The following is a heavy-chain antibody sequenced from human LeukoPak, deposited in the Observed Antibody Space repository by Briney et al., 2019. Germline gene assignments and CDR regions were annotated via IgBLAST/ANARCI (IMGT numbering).Heavy chain of an antibody. CDR1: GFTFSSYS. D-gene: IGHD3-10*01. CDR3: ARVQRDLLWFGESKLNYYYYYYMDV. CDR2: ISSSSSYI. V-gene: IGHV3-21*04. J-gene: IGHJ6*03. Sequence: GGSLRLSCAASGFTFSSYSMNWVRQAPGKGLEWVSSISSSSSYIYYADSVKGRFTISRDNAKNSLYLQMNSLRAEDTAVYYCARVQRDLLWFGESKLNYYYYYYMDVWGKGTTVTVSS.